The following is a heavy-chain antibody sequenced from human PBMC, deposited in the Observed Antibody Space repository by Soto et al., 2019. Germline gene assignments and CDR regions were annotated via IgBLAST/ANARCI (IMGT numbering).Heavy chain of an antibody. V-gene: IGHV2-5*02. J-gene: IGHJ4*02. Sequence: QITLKESGPTLVKLTQPLTLTCTFSGFSLSTRGVGVGWIRQPPGKALEWLALIYWDDDKRYSPSLKIRLTITKDTTRTQVVLTMTNMDPVDTATYYCTHSLNHTTGWGSEGSSEYVFWGQGTLVTVSS. D-gene: IGHD3-16*01. CDR1: GFSLSTRGVG. CDR3: THSLNHTTGWGSEGSSEYVF. CDR2: IYWDDDK.